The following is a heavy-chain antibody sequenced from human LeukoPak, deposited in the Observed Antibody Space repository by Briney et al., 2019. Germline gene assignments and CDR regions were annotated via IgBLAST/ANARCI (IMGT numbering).Heavy chain of an antibody. J-gene: IGHJ4*02. Sequence: SETLSLTCTVSGYSISSGYYWGWIRQPPGKGLEWIGSIYHSGSTYYNPSLKSRVTISVDTSKNQFSLKLSSVTAADTAVYYCARDGVYGSGSSQPYWGQGTLVTVSS. CDR3: ARDGVYGSGSSQPY. D-gene: IGHD3-10*01. V-gene: IGHV4-38-2*02. CDR1: GYSISSGYY. CDR2: IYHSGST.